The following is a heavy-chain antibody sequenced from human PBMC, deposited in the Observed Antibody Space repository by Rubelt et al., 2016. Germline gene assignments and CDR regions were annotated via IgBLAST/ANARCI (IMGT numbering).Heavy chain of an antibody. CDR3: AGENRNRGGMDV. Sequence: VRQAPGKGLEWVAVISYDGRDKKLEDSVKDRFTISRDNSKNTLYLQMNSLRAEDTAVYYCAGENRNRGGMDVWGQGTTVTVSS. J-gene: IGHJ6*02. CDR2: ISYDGRDK. D-gene: IGHD1-14*01. V-gene: IGHV3-30*03.